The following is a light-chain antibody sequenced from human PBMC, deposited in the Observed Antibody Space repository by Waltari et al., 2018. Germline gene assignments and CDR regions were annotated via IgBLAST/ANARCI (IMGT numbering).Light chain of an antibody. J-gene: IGKJ1*01. Sequence: EIVMTQSPATLSVSPGERATVSCRASQDFNSNLAWYQQKHGQAPRLLIYGASTRATGTPARFSGSASGTEFTLTINTLQSEDFAVYYCHQYNNWWTFGQGTKVEIK. CDR3: HQYNNWWT. CDR2: GAS. CDR1: QDFNSN. V-gene: IGKV3-15*01.